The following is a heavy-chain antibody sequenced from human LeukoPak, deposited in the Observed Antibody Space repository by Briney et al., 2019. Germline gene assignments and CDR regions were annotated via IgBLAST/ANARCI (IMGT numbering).Heavy chain of an antibody. CDR2: IHTYIGHT. J-gene: IGHJ5*02. Sequence: GASVKVSCKSSGYTFNSYGITWVRQAPGQGLEWMGWIHTYIGHTNYAQNLQGRVTMTTDTSTSTAYMELRSLRSDDTAVYYCATVGITMVRGWWFDPWGQGTLVTVSS. V-gene: IGHV1-18*01. CDR1: GYTFNSYG. D-gene: IGHD3-10*01. CDR3: ATVGITMVRGWWFDP.